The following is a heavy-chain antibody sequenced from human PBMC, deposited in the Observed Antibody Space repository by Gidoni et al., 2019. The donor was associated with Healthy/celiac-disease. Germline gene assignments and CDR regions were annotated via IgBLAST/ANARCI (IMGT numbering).Heavy chain of an antibody. J-gene: IGHJ4*02. D-gene: IGHD1-26*01. CDR2: ISSSSSYI. CDR3: ARDLRAGELSDY. Sequence: KGLEWVSSISSSSSYIYYADSVKGRFTISRDNAKNSLYLQMNSLRAEDTAVYYCARDLRAGELSDYWGQGTLVTVSS. V-gene: IGHV3-21*01.